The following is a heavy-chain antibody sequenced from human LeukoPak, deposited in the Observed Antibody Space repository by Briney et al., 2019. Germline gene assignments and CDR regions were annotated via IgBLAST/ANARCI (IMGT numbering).Heavy chain of an antibody. CDR2: ISSSSSYI. Sequence: GGSLRLSCAASGFTFSSYGMHWVRQAPGKGLEWVSSISSSSSYIYYADSVKGRFTISRDNAKNSLYLQMNSLRAEDTAVYYCARDRCSSTSCYTGDYWGQGTLVTVSS. D-gene: IGHD2-2*02. CDR1: GFTFSSYG. CDR3: ARDRCSSTSCYTGDY. V-gene: IGHV3-21*01. J-gene: IGHJ4*02.